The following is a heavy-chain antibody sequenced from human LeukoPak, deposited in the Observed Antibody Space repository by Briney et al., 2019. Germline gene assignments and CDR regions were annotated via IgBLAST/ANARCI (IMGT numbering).Heavy chain of an antibody. D-gene: IGHD1-26*01. V-gene: IGHV3-53*01. J-gene: IGHJ4*02. CDR2: IYSGGST. CDR1: GFTVSSNY. Sequence: GGSLRLSCAASGFTVSSNYMSWVRQAPGKGLEWVSVIYSGGSTYYADSVKGRFTISRDNTKNTLYLQMNSLRAEDTAVYYCAREVPSPYSGSYFDYWGQGTLVTVSS. CDR3: AREVPSPYSGSYFDY.